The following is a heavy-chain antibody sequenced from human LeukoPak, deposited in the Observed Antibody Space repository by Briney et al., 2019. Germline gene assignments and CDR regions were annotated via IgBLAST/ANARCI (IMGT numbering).Heavy chain of an antibody. D-gene: IGHD3-10*01. V-gene: IGHV1-3*01. CDR1: GYTVTSYA. J-gene: IGHJ3*02. Sequence: ASVKVSCKASGYTVTSYAMHWVRQAPGQRLEWMGWINAGNGNTKYSQKFQGRVTITRDTSASTAYMELSSLRSEDTAVYYCARDNGSGSYEDDAFDIWGQGTMVTVSS. CDR3: ARDNGSGSYEDDAFDI. CDR2: INAGNGNT.